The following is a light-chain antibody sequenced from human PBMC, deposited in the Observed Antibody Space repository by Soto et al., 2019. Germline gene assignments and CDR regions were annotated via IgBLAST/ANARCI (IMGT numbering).Light chain of an antibody. Sequence: EIVMTQSPDTLSVSPGETATLSCRASQSVGSNLAWYQQKPGQAPRLLISDASTRAAGLPARFSGSGSGTEFTLTISSLQSEDFAVYYCQQSNTWPKTFGQGTRV. CDR3: QQSNTWPKT. CDR1: QSVGSN. J-gene: IGKJ1*01. V-gene: IGKV3-15*01. CDR2: DAS.